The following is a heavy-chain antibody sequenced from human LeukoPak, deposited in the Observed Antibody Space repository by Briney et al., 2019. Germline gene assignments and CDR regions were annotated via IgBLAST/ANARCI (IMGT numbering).Heavy chain of an antibody. D-gene: IGHD1-1*01. Sequence: GGSLRLSCAASGFTFSTYSMNWVRQAPGKGLEWVSLISGSGGTTYYADSVKGRFTISRDNSGDTLYLQMNSLRAEDTAVYYRARDNLEPGSFDYWGQGTLVTVSS. J-gene: IGHJ4*02. CDR3: ARDNLEPGSFDY. CDR2: ISGSGGTT. V-gene: IGHV3-23*01. CDR1: GFTFSTYS.